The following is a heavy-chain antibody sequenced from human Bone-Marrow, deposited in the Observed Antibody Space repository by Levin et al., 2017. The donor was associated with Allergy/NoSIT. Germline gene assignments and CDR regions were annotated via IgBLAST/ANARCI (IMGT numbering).Heavy chain of an antibody. D-gene: IGHD5-18*01. CDR2: IKQDGSEK. V-gene: IGHV3-7*01. CDR3: ARDPDDSYGYRSSNWFDP. Sequence: GGSLRLSCAASRFMFSSYWMSWVRQAPGKGPEWVANIKQDGSEKYYVDSVKGRFTISRDNGKNSLYLLMNSLRAEDTAIYYCARDPDDSYGYRSSNWFDPWGQGTLVTVSS. J-gene: IGHJ5*02. CDR1: RFMFSSYW.